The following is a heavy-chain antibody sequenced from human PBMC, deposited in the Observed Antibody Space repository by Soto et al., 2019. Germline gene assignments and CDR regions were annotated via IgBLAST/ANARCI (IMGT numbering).Heavy chain of an antibody. V-gene: IGHV4-59*01. CDR1: GGSISSYY. Sequence: PSETLSLTCTVSGGSISSYYWSWIRQPPGKGLEWIGYIYYSGSTNYNPSLKSRVTISVDTSKNQFSLKLSSVTAADTAVYYCARGNPGYSYGYDSPNFAYWGQGTLVTVSS. J-gene: IGHJ4*02. D-gene: IGHD5-18*01. CDR3: ARGNPGYSYGYDSPNFAY. CDR2: IYYSGST.